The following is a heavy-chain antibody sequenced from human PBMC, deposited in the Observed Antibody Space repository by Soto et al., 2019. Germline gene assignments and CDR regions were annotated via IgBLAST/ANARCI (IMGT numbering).Heavy chain of an antibody. CDR3: VKDKTPKFRITMVRGFNFDY. D-gene: IGHD3-10*01. J-gene: IGHJ4*02. CDR1: GFTFSSYA. Sequence: GGSLRLSCSASGFTFSSYAMHWVRQAPGKGLEYVSAISSNGGSTYYADSVKGRFTISRDNSKNTLYLQMSSLRAEDTAVYYCVKDKTPKFRITMVRGFNFDYWGQGTLVTVSS. CDR2: ISSNGGST. V-gene: IGHV3-64D*08.